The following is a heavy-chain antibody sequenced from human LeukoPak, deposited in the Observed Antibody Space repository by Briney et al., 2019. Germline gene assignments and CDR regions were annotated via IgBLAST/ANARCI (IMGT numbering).Heavy chain of an antibody. CDR3: ARAPMIRGVFGWFDF. J-gene: IGHJ5*01. D-gene: IGHD3-10*01. Sequence: SETLSLTCSVSGGSISSYFWNWFRQPPGKGLEWIGYRHDSGSSNYSPSLKSRVTISIDTSKNQFSLKLNSVTAADTADYYCARAPMIRGVFGWFDFWGQGVLVTVSS. CDR1: GGSISSYF. V-gene: IGHV4-59*01. CDR2: RHDSGSS.